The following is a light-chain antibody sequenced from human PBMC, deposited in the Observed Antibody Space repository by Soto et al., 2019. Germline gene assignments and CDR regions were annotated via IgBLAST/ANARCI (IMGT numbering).Light chain of an antibody. CDR3: SSYTSSSAVV. V-gene: IGLV2-14*01. CDR1: SSDVGGYNY. CDR2: DVS. Sequence: QSPLTQPASVSGSPGQSITISCTGTSSDVGGYNYVSWYQQYPGKAPKLMIYDVSNRPSGVSNRFSGSKSGNTASLTISGLQAEDEADYYCSSYTSSSAVVFGEGTQLTVL. J-gene: IGLJ3*02.